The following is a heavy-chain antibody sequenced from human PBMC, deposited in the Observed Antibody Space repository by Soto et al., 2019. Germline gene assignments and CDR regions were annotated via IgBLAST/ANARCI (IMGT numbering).Heavy chain of an antibody. CDR1: GGSFSGYY. CDR3: ARGAGGHLPLDY. D-gene: IGHD3-16*01. CDR2: INHSGST. J-gene: IGHJ4*02. V-gene: IGHV4-34*01. Sequence: QVQLQQWGAGLLKPSETLSLTCAVYGGSFSGYYWSWIRQPPGKGLEWIGEINHSGSTNYNPSLKSRVAIAVDASKNHFALKLGSVTAADTAVYYCARGAGGHLPLDYWGQGTLVTVSS.